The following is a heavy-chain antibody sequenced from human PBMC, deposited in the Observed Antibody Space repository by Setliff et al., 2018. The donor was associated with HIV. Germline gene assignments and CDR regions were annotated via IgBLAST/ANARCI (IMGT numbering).Heavy chain of an antibody. CDR3: ARGSRGYSYAYYYYYMDV. J-gene: IGHJ6*03. D-gene: IGHD5-18*01. CDR1: GGSISSYY. Sequence: SETLSLTCTVSGGSISSYYWSWIRQPPGKGLEWIGYIYYSGSTNYSPSLESRVTISVDTSKNQFSLKLSSVTAADTAVYYCARGSRGYSYAYYYYYMDVWGKGTTVTVSS. V-gene: IGHV4-59*01. CDR2: IYYSGST.